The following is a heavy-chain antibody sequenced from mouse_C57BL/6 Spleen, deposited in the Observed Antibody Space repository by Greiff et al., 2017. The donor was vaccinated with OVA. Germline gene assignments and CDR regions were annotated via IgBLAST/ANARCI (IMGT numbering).Heavy chain of an antibody. CDR2: IRSKSNNYAT. Sequence: DVHLVESGGGLVQPKGSLKLSCAASGFSFNTYAMNWVRQAPGKGLEWVARIRSKSNNYATYYADSVKDRFTISRDDSESMLYLQMNNLKTEDTAMYYCVRHESRGPYYYAMDYWGQGTSVTVSS. V-gene: IGHV10-1*01. D-gene: IGHD1-1*01. J-gene: IGHJ4*01. CDR1: GFSFNTYA. CDR3: VRHESRGPYYYAMDY.